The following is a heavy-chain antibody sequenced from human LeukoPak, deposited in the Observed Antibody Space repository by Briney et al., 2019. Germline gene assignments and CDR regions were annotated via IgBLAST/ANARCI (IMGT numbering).Heavy chain of an antibody. Sequence: GGSLRLSFAAPGFTFEDYAMPWVRQVPGKGLEWVSGIRWDSGSIGYADSVQGRFTISRDNAKKSLYLHMNNLRAEDTALYYCAKDRYGRVYYGMDVWGQGTTITVSS. V-gene: IGHV3-9*01. CDR2: IRWDSGSI. J-gene: IGHJ6*02. CDR3: AKDRYGRVYYGMDV. D-gene: IGHD1-1*01. CDR1: GFTFEDYA.